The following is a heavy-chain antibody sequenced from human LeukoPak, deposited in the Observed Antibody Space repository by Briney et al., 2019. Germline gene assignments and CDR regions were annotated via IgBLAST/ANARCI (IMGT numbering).Heavy chain of an antibody. CDR2: IIPIFGTA. CDR3: ARSPLRYCGGDCYSGYNWFDP. Sequence: SVKVSCKASGGTFSSYAISWVRQAPGQGLEWMGGIIPIFGTASYAQKFQGRVTITADESMSTAYMELSSLRSEDTAVYYCARSPLRYCGGDCYSGYNWFDPWGQGTLVTVSS. V-gene: IGHV1-69*13. D-gene: IGHD2-21*02. J-gene: IGHJ5*02. CDR1: GGTFSSYA.